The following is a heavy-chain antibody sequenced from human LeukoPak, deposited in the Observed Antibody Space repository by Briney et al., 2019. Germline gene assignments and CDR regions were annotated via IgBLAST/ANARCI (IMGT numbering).Heavy chain of an antibody. CDR1: GGTFSSYA. Sequence: SVKVSCKASGGTFSSYAISWVRQAPGQGLEWMGRIIPIFGIANYAQKFQGRVTITADKSTSTAYMELSSLRSEDTAVYYCAEVAVAGSGEHDYWGQGTLVTVSS. V-gene: IGHV1-69*04. CDR2: IIPIFGIA. J-gene: IGHJ4*02. D-gene: IGHD6-19*01. CDR3: AEVAVAGSGEHDY.